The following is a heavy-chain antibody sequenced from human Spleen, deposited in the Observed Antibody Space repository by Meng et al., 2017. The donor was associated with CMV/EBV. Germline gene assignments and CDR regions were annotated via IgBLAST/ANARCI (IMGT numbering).Heavy chain of an antibody. CDR2: INPNTGGT. J-gene: IGHJ5*02. D-gene: IGHD3-22*01. CDR1: GYTFTGYY. CDR3: ARGGYYDSSGFSGTLRWVDP. V-gene: IGHV1-2*02. Sequence: ASVKVSCKASGYTFTGYYMHWVRQAPGQGLDWVGWINPNTGGTRYAQQFQGRVTVTSDTSITTAYMELSSLRSDDTAVYYCARGGYYDSSGFSGTLRWVDPWGQGTLVTVSS.